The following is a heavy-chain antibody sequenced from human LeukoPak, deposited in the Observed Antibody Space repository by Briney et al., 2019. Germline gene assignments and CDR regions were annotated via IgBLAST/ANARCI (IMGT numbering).Heavy chain of an antibody. D-gene: IGHD3-22*01. CDR3: AKDLRYYDSSGPYESFDY. CDR2: IRYDGSNK. J-gene: IGHJ4*02. V-gene: IGHV3-30*02. Sequence: GGSLRLSCAASGFTFSSYGMHWVRQAPGKGLEWVAFIRYDGSNKYYADSVKGRFTISRDNSKNTLYLQMNSLRAEDTAVYYCAKDLRYYDSSGPYESFDYWGQGTLVTVSS. CDR1: GFTFSSYG.